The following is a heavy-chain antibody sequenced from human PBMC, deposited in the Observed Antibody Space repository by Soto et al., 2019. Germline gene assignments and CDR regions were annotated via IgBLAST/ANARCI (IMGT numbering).Heavy chain of an antibody. CDR2: IIDSGGST. Sequence: GGSLRLSCAASGLTFSSCAMGWVRQAPGKGLEWVSDIIDSGGSTYYADSVKGRFTISRDNSKSTLYLQMSSLRAEDTALYYCAKGRSYYYYYGVDVWGQGATVTVSS. V-gene: IGHV3-23*01. CDR1: GLTFSSCA. J-gene: IGHJ6*02. CDR3: AKGRSYYYYYGVDV.